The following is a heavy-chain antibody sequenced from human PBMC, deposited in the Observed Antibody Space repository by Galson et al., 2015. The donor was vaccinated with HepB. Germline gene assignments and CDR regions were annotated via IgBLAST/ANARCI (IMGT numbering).Heavy chain of an antibody. D-gene: IGHD2/OR15-2a*01. Sequence: SLRLSCAASTFIFSTYSMNWVRQAPGKGLEWVSYISSGTTTIYYADSVKGRFTISRDNAKNSLYLQINSLRAEDTAVYFCARATLGWFDPWGQGTLVTVSS. V-gene: IGHV3-48*04. CDR3: ARATLGWFDP. CDR1: TFIFSTYS. CDR2: ISSGTTTI. J-gene: IGHJ5*02.